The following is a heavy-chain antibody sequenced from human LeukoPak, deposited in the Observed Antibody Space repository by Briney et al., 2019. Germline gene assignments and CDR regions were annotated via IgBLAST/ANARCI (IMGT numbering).Heavy chain of an antibody. CDR3: ARFAYGSDYFPGHY. CDR2: IYPGDSKT. V-gene: IGHV5-51*01. J-gene: IGHJ4*02. D-gene: IGHD3-22*01. CDR1: GFIFPNYC. Sequence: GESLKISCKGFGFIFPNYCIGWVRQMPGKGLEWMGIIYPGDSKTRYSPSFQGQVTISVDKSINTAYLQWSSLKASDTAMYYCARFAYGSDYFPGHYWGQGTLVTVSS.